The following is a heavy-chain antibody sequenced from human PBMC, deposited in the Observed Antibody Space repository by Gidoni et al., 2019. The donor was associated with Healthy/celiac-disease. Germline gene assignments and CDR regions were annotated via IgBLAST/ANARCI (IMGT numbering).Heavy chain of an antibody. Sequence: QLQLQESGPGLVKPSATLSLTCTVSGGSISSSSYYWGWIRQPPGKGLEWIGSIYYSGRTYYNPSLKSRVTISVDTSKNQFSLKLSSVTAADTAVYYCARLVAKTDYVWGSYRHDAFDIWGQGTMVTVSS. CDR2: IYYSGRT. J-gene: IGHJ3*02. CDR1: GGSISSSSYY. CDR3: ARLVAKTDYVWGSYRHDAFDI. D-gene: IGHD3-16*02. V-gene: IGHV4-39*01.